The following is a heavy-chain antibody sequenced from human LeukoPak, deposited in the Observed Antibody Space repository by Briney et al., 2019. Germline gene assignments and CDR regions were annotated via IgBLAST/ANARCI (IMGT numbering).Heavy chain of an antibody. V-gene: IGHV3-21*01. CDR1: GFTFSSYS. J-gene: IGHJ4*02. D-gene: IGHD3-22*01. Sequence: SGGSLRLSCAASGFTFSSYSMNWVRQAPGKGLEWVSSISSSSYIYYADSVKGRFTISRDNAKNSLYLQMNSLRAEDTAVYYCARDFTGLLYYYDSSGYLFDYWGQGTLVTVSS. CDR2: ISSSSYI. CDR3: ARDFTGLLYYYDSSGYLFDY.